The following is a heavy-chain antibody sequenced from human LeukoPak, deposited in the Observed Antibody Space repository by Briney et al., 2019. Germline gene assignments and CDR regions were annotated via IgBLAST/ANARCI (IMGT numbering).Heavy chain of an antibody. CDR1: GTTLSNYG. D-gene: IGHD3-22*01. J-gene: IGHJ4*02. CDR2: ISDSGGST. V-gene: IGHV3-23*01. CDR3: AKRGVVIRVILVGFHKEAYYFDS. Sequence: GGSLRLSCAASGTTLSNYGMSWVRQAPGKGLEWVAGISDSGGSTNYADSVKGRFTISRDNPKNTLYLQMNSLRAEDTAVYFCAKRGVVIRVILVGFHKEAYYFDSWGQGALVTVSS.